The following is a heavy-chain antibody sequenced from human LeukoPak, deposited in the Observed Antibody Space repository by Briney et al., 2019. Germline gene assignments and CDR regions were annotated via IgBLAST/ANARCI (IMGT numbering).Heavy chain of an antibody. J-gene: IGHJ4*02. CDR1: GGSFSGRW. CDR3: AVNFDY. CDR2: ISPSGSP. Sequence: SEALSLTCAGYGGSFSGRWWSWIRQPPGKGLEWIGEISPSGSPNYNPSLKNRVSISLDTSKNQISLMLSSVTATDTAVYYCAVNFDYIGQGTLVTVSS. V-gene: IGHV4-34*01.